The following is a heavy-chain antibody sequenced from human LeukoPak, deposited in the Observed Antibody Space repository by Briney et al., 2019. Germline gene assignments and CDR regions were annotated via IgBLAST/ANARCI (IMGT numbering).Heavy chain of an antibody. CDR2: ISYDGSNK. CDR1: GFTFSSYG. J-gene: IGHJ3*02. D-gene: IGHD2-2*01. V-gene: IGHV3-30*03. Sequence: RRSLRLSCAASGFTFSSYGMHWVRQAPGKGLEWVAVISYDGSNKYYADSVKGRFTISRDNSKNTLYLQMNSLRAEDTAVYYCARVRRYCSSTSCYGDDAFDIWGQGTMVTVSS. CDR3: ARVRRYCSSTSCYGDDAFDI.